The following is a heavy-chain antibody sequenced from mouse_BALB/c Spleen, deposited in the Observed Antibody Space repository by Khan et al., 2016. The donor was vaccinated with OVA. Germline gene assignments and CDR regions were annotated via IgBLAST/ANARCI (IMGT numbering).Heavy chain of an antibody. V-gene: IGHV3-2*02. CDR3: TSAVTITTVVATDFDY. Sequence: EVQLQESGPGLVKPSQSLSLTCTVTGYSITSDYAWNWIRQFPGNKLAWTGYISYSGRTRPNPSLRCRISITRDTSKEPFLLQLNSVTTEDTATCACTSAVTITTVVATDFDYCGQGTTLTVSS. J-gene: IGHJ2*01. CDR1: GYSITSDYA. D-gene: IGHD1-1*01. CDR2: ISYSGRT.